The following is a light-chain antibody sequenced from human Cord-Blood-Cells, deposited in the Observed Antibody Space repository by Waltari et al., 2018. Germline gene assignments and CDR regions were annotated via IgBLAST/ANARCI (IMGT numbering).Light chain of an antibody. V-gene: IGLV1-44*01. CDR2: SNN. J-gene: IGLJ3*02. Sequence: QSVLTQPPSASGTPGQRVTISCSGSSSNIGSNTVNWYQQLPGTAPQLLLYSNNQRPSGLPDRFSGSKSGTSASLAISGLQSEDEADYYCAAWDDSLNGPVFGGGTKLTVL. CDR3: AAWDDSLNGPV. CDR1: SSNIGSNT.